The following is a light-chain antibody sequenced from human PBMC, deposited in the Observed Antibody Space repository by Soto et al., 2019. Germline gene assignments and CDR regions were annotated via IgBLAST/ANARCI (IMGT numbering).Light chain of an antibody. CDR2: VAS. V-gene: IGKV1-27*01. J-gene: IGKJ1*01. CDR3: EEYNSAPWT. CDR1: QGISNY. Sequence: DIQMTQSPSSLSASVGDRVTITCRASQGISNYLAWYQQQPGKVSKLLIYVASTWQSGVRSRFSGSGSGTDFTLTISSLQAEDVAADYCEEYNSAPWTFGQGSKVEIK.